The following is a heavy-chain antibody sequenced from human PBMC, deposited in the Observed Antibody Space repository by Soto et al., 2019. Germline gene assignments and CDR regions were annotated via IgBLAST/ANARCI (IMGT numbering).Heavy chain of an antibody. V-gene: IGHV1-46*01. Sequence: QVQLVQSGAEVKKPGASVKVSCKASGYTFTSYYMHWVRQAPGQGLEWMGIINPSGGSTSYAQKFQGRVTMNRETSTSTVYMELSSLRSEDTAVYYCAREGGGCSGGSCYSEGWFDPWGQGTLVTVSS. CDR1: GYTFTSYY. D-gene: IGHD2-15*01. CDR3: AREGGGCSGGSCYSEGWFDP. J-gene: IGHJ5*02. CDR2: INPSGGST.